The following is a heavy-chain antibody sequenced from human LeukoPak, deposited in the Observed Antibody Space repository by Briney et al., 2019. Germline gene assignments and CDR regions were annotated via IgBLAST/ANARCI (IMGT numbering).Heavy chain of an antibody. J-gene: IGHJ5*02. D-gene: IGHD3-3*01. CDR3: ARTPPPLRFLEWLSQNLNWFDP. CDR2: ISGSGGST. CDR1: GFTFSSYA. V-gene: IGHV3-23*01. Sequence: GGSLRLSCAASGFTFSSYAMSWVRQAPGKGLEWVSAISGSGGSTYYADSVKGRFTISRDNAKNSLYLQMNSLRAEDTAVYYCARTPPPLRFLEWLSQNLNWFDPWGQGTLVTVSS.